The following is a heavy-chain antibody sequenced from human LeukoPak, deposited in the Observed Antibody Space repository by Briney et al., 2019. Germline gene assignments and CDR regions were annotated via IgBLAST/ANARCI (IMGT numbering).Heavy chain of an antibody. J-gene: IGHJ3*02. D-gene: IGHD6-6*01. CDR1: EFTFSSYV. V-gene: IGHV3-23*01. Sequence: PGGSLRLSCEVSEFTFSSYVKNWVRQAPGQGLKWVSGISGSGSRTYYANSVKGRFTISRDNSKNTLYLQMNSLRAEDTAVYYTSASSSWDDAFDIWGQGTMVTVSS. CDR2: ISGSGSRT. CDR3: SASSSWDDAFDI.